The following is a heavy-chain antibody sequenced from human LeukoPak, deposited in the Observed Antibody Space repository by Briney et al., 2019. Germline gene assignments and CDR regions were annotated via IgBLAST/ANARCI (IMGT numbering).Heavy chain of an antibody. V-gene: IGHV3-21*04. Sequence: GGSLRLSCTASGFTFSGYSMNWIRQAPGKGLEWVSSFGTRSTSIYHAGSVKGRFAISRDNAKNSLYLQMNSLRAEDTAVYYCARVRTESVWGDYFDYWGQGTLVTVSS. CDR2: FGTRSTSI. J-gene: IGHJ4*02. D-gene: IGHD3-16*01. CDR3: ARVRTESVWGDYFDY. CDR1: GFTFSGYS.